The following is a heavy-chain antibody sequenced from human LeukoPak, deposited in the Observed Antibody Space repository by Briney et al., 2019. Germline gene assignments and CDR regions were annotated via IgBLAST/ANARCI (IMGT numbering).Heavy chain of an antibody. CDR3: AKGGIQFNWFDP. Sequence: PGGSLRLSCAASGFTFSTYAMSWVRQAPGKGLEWVSAISGSGTSTYYADSVKGRFTISRDNSKNTLYLQMSSLRTEDTAVYYCAKGGIQFNWFDPWGQGTLVTVSS. V-gene: IGHV3-23*01. CDR2: ISGSGTST. CDR1: GFTFSTYA. J-gene: IGHJ5*02. D-gene: IGHD5-24*01.